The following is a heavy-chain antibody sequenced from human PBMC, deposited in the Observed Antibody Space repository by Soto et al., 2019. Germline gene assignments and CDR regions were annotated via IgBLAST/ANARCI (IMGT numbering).Heavy chain of an antibody. CDR3: ARVKGGAARPYYYYGMDV. J-gene: IGHJ6*02. CDR1: GGSISSYY. CDR2: IYYSGST. Sequence: SETLSLTCTVSGGSISSYYWTWILQPQGKGLEWIGYIYYSGSTNYNPSLKSRVTISVDTSKNQFSLKLSSVTAADTAVYYCARVKGGAARPYYYYGMDVWGQGTTVTVSS. D-gene: IGHD6-6*01. V-gene: IGHV4-59*01.